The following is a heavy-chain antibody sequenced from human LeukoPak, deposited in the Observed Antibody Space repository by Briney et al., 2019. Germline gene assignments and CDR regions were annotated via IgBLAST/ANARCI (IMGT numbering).Heavy chain of an antibody. CDR2: IYYSGST. CDR3: AREPEFNWIDP. D-gene: IGHD3-10*01. CDR1: GYSISSGYY. Sequence: ASETLSLTCTVSGYSISSGYYWGWIRQPPGKGLEWIGSIYYSGSTYYNPSLKSRVTISVDTSKNQFSLKLSSVTAADTAVYYCAREPEFNWIDPWGQGTLVTVSS. J-gene: IGHJ5*02. V-gene: IGHV4-38-2*02.